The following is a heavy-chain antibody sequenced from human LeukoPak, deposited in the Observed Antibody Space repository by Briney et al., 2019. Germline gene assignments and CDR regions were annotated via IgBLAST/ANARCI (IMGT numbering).Heavy chain of an antibody. CDR1: GYTFTSYD. CDR3: ARYCSSTSCPGFDI. CDR2: MNPNSGNT. V-gene: IGHV1-8*03. Sequence: ASVKVSCKASGYTFTSYDINWVRQATGQGLEGMGWMNPNSGNTGYAQKFQGRVTITRNTSISTAYMELSSPRSEDTAVYYCARYCSSTSCPGFDIWGQGTMVTVSS. J-gene: IGHJ3*02. D-gene: IGHD2-2*01.